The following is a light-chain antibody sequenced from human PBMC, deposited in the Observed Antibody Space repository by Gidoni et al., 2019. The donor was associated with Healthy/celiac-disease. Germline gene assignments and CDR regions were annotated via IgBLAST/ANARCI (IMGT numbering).Light chain of an antibody. J-gene: IGLJ3*02. CDR3: CSYAGSSTFERV. CDR1: SSYVGSYHL. Sequence: QSALTQPASVSGSPGQSITISCTGTSSYVGSYHLVSWYQQHPGKAPKLMIYEGSKRPSGVSNRFSGSKSGNTASLTISGLQAEDEADYYCCSYAGSSTFERVFGGGTKLTVL. CDR2: EGS. V-gene: IGLV2-23*03.